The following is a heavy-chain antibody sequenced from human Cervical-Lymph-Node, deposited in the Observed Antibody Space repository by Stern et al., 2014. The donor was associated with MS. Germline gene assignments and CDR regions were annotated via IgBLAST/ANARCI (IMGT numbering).Heavy chain of an antibody. V-gene: IGHV1-46*03. CDR2: INPSGGST. CDR1: GDTFTSYY. CDR3: ASEDSGYFDY. J-gene: IGHJ4*02. Sequence: VQLEESGAEVKKPGASVKLSCKASGDTFTSYYMHWVRQPPGQGLEWMGIINPSGGSTSYAQKFQGRVTMTRDTSTSTVYMELSSLRSEDTAVYYCASEDSGYFDYWGQGTLVTVSS. D-gene: IGHD3/OR15-3a*01.